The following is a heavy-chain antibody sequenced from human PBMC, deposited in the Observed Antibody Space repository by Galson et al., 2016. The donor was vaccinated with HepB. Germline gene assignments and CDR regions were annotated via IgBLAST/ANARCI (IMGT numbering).Heavy chain of an antibody. V-gene: IGHV3-23*01. CDR1: GFSFSTYT. D-gene: IGHD3-16*01. CDR2: FDFHTGWT. J-gene: IGHJ6*03. Sequence: SLRLSCAASGFSFSTYTMGWVRQAPGKGLEWVSTFDFHTGWTLYADSVKGLFTISRDNSNNIVYLQMNSLRAEDTAVYFCAKNKATARVWGHYYYYMDVWGKGTTVTVSS. CDR3: AKNKATARVWGHYYYYMDV.